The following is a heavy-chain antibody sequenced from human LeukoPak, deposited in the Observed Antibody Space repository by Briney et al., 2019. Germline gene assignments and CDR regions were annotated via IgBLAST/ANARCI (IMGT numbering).Heavy chain of an antibody. CDR2: IYTSGST. Sequence: SQTLSLTCTVSGGSISSGSYYWSWIRQPAGKGLEWIGRIYTSGSTNYNPSPKSRVTISVDTSKNQFSLKLNSVTAADTAVYYCARGHWGSSGYYDYWGQGTLVTVSS. D-gene: IGHD3-22*01. CDR3: ARGHWGSSGYYDY. V-gene: IGHV4-61*02. J-gene: IGHJ4*02. CDR1: GGSISSGSYY.